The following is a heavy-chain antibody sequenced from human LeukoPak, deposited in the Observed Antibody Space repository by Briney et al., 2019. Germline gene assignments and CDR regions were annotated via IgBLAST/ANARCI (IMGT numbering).Heavy chain of an antibody. J-gene: IGHJ4*02. Sequence: GGSLRLSCAASGFTVSDYYMSWMRQAPGKGLEWVSYISSSGSTIYYADSVKGRFTISRDNAKNSLYLQMNSLRAEDTAVYYCARDLTTVTLYYFDYWGQGTLVTVSS. D-gene: IGHD4-17*01. CDR1: GFTVSDYY. V-gene: IGHV3-11*01. CDR2: ISSSGSTI. CDR3: ARDLTTVTLYYFDY.